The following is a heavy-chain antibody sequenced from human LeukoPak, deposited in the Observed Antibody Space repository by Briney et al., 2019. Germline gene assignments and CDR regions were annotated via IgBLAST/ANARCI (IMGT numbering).Heavy chain of an antibody. D-gene: IGHD6-13*01. CDR2: IYYSGST. CDR3: ARQPSAAWYFYYYYGMDV. CDR1: GGSISSSSYY. J-gene: IGHJ6*02. V-gene: IGHV4-39*01. Sequence: PSETLSLTCTVSGGSISSSSYYWGWIRQPPGKGLEWIGCIYYSGSTYYNPSLKSRVTISVDTSKNQFSLKLSSVTAADTAVYYCARQPSAAWYFYYYYGMDVWGQGTTVTVSS.